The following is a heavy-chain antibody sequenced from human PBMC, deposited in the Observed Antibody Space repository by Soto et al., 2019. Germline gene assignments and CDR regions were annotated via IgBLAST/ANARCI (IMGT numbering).Heavy chain of an antibody. CDR1: GGSISSSSYY. D-gene: IGHD3-9*01. J-gene: IGHJ2*01. Sequence: PSEIPSLTCTVSGGSISSSSYYWGWIRQPPGKGLEWIGSIYYSGSTYYNPSLKSRVTISVDTSKNHFSLKLTSVTAADTAVYYCARGTDTWFFALWGRGTLVTVSS. V-gene: IGHV4-39*02. CDR2: IYYSGST. CDR3: ARGTDTWFFAL.